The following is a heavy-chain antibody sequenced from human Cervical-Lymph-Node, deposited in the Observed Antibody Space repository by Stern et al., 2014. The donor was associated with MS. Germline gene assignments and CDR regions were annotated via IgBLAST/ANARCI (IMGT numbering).Heavy chain of an antibody. CDR3: ARATDILTGHYPYYFDY. V-gene: IGHV4-59*01. J-gene: IGHJ4*02. CDR2: IYYSGST. D-gene: IGHD3-9*01. Sequence: VHLVESGPGLVKPSETLSLTCSVSGGSIRSYYWSLIRQPPGKGLELIGYIYYSGSTNYNPSLKSRVTISVDTSKNQFSLKLSPVTATDTAVYYCARATDILTGHYPYYFDYWGQGTLVTVSS. CDR1: GGSIRSYY.